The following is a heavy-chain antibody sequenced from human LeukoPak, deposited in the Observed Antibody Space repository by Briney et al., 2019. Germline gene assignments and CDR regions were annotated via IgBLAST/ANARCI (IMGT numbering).Heavy chain of an antibody. Sequence: ASVKVSCKASGYTFTSYGISWVRQAPGQGLEWMGWISAYNGNTNYAQKPQGRVTMTTDTSTSTAYMELRSLRSDDTAVYYCARDLLRRGPSTFDYWGQGTLVTVSS. V-gene: IGHV1-18*01. CDR3: ARDLLRRGPSTFDY. CDR2: ISAYNGNT. D-gene: IGHD4-17*01. J-gene: IGHJ4*02. CDR1: GYTFTSYG.